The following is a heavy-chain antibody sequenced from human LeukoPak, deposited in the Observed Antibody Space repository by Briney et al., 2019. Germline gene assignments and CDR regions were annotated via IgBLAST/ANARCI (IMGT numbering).Heavy chain of an antibody. V-gene: IGHV1-69*05. D-gene: IGHD4-17*01. CDR3: ARDSPYGDSDY. J-gene: IGHJ4*02. Sequence: ASVKVSCKASGGTFSSYAISWVRQAPGQGLEWMGRIIPIFGTANYAQKFQGRVTITTDESTSTAYMELSRLRSEDTAVYYCARDSPYGDSDYWGQGTLVTVSS. CDR1: GGTFSSYA. CDR2: IIPIFGTA.